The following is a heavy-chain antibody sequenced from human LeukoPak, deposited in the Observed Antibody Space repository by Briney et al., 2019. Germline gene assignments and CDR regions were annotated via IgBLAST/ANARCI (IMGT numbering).Heavy chain of an antibody. CDR2: ISSSSDYI. V-gene: IGHV3-21*01. J-gene: IGHJ6*04. D-gene: IGHD3-10*02. Sequence: GGSLRLSCAASGFTFSTYSMNWVRQAPGKGLEWVSSISSSSDYIYYADSVKGRFTISRDNAKNSLYLQMNSLRAEDTAVYYCAELGITMIGGVWGKGTTVTISS. CDR3: AELGITMIGGV. CDR1: GFTFSTYS.